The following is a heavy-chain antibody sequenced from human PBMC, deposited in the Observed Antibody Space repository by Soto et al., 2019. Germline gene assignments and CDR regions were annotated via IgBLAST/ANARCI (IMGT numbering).Heavy chain of an antibody. J-gene: IGHJ6*02. D-gene: IGHD3-3*01. CDR3: AGLYYDFWSGNYYYGMDV. Sequence: QLQLQESGPGLVKPSETLSLTCTVSGGSISSSSYYWGWIRQPPGKGLEWIGSIYYSGSTYYNPSLKIRVTISVDTSKNQFSLKLSSVTAADTAVYYCAGLYYDFWSGNYYYGMDVWGQGTTVTVSS. V-gene: IGHV4-39*01. CDR2: IYYSGST. CDR1: GGSISSSSYY.